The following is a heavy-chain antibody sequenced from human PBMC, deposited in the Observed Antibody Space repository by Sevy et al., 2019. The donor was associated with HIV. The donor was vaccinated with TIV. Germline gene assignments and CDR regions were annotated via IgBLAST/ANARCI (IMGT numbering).Heavy chain of an antibody. D-gene: IGHD1-26*01. CDR1: GGSISSDNYY. CDR2: FYYSGNT. V-gene: IGHV4-30-4*01. Sequence: SETLSLTCTVSGGSISSDNYYWSWIRQPPGKGPEWVGSFYYSGNTYYNPSLKSRVSISVDTSKNQFSLKVTSVTAADTAVYYCAKTRGGATNDAFDIWGQWTMVTVSS. CDR3: AKTRGGATNDAFDI. J-gene: IGHJ3*02.